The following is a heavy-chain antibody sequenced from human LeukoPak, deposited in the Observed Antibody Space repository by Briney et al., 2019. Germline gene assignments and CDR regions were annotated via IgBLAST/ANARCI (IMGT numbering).Heavy chain of an antibody. D-gene: IGHD6-6*01. J-gene: IGHJ3*02. Sequence: GGSLRLSCAASGFTFDDYAMHWVRQAPGKGLEWVSGISWNSGSIGYADSVKGRFTISRDNAKSSLYLQMNSLRAEDVALYYCTKGLESSSSSTDAFDIWGQGTMVTVSS. V-gene: IGHV3-9*03. CDR3: TKGLESSSSSTDAFDI. CDR2: ISWNSGSI. CDR1: GFTFDDYA.